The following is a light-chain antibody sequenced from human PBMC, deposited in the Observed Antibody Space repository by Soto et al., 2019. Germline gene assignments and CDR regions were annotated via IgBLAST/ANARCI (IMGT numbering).Light chain of an antibody. CDR2: DAS. V-gene: IGKV1-5*01. J-gene: IGKJ5*01. CDR1: QSISGW. Sequence: DIQMTQSPSTLSASVGDRVTITCRASQSISGWLAWYQQKPGKAPNFLIYDASSLESGVPSRFSGSGSGTEFTLTISSLQPADFATYYCQHYDSYPITFGQGTRLEIK. CDR3: QHYDSYPIT.